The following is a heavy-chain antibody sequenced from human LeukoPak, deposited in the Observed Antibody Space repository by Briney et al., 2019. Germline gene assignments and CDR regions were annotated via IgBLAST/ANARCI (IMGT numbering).Heavy chain of an antibody. V-gene: IGHV4-39*01. J-gene: IGHJ1*01. CDR3: ARGGGAHFQH. D-gene: IGHD2-21*01. CDR1: GGSISSSSYY. CDR2: IYYSGST. Sequence: PSETLSLTCTVSGGSISSSSYYWGWIRQPPGKGLEWIGSIYYSGSTYYNPSLKSRVTISVDTSKNQFSLKLSSVTAADTAVYYCARGGGAHFQHWGQGTLVTVSS.